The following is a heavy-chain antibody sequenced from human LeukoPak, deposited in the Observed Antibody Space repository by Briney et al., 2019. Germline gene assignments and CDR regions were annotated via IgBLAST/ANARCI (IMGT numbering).Heavy chain of an antibody. CDR1: GVSISSYY. CDR3: ARLLCSSTSCYSPYYYYGMDV. J-gene: IGHJ6*02. D-gene: IGHD2-2*02. CDR2: IYYSGST. Sequence: PSETLSLTCTVSGVSISSYYWSWIRQPPGKGLEWIGYIYYSGSTNYNPSLKSRVTISVDTSKNQFSLKLSSVTAADTAVYYCARLLCSSTSCYSPYYYYGMDVWGQGTTVTVSS. V-gene: IGHV4-59*08.